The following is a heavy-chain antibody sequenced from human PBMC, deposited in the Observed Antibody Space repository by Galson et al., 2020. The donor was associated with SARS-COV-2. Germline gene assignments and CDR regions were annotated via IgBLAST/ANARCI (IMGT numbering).Heavy chain of an antibody. J-gene: IGHJ4*02. CDR1: GFTFSNHY. CDR3: ARVEGCSRTTCLYYFDD. D-gene: IGHD2-2*01. Sequence: GGSLRLSCAASGFTFSNHYMDWVRQAPGKGLEWVGRTRNKTKSYTTEYAASVKGRFTISRDDSKHSLYLQINSLKTEDMAVYYCARVEGCSRTTCLYYFDDWGQGALVTVSS. V-gene: IGHV3-72*01. CDR2: TRNKTKSYTT.